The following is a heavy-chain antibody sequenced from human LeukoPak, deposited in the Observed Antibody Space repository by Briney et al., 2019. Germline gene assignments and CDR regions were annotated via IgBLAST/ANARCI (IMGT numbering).Heavy chain of an antibody. CDR2: INHSGST. D-gene: IGHD4-23*01. CDR1: GGSFSGYY. V-gene: IGHV4-34*01. J-gene: IGHJ4*02. CDR3: ARVQPGGNSCC. Sequence: SETLSLTCAVYGGSFSGYYWSWIRQPPGKGLEWIGEINHSGSTNYNPSLKSRVTISVDTSKNQFSLKLSSVTAADTAVYYCARVQPGGNSCCRGQGTLVTVSS.